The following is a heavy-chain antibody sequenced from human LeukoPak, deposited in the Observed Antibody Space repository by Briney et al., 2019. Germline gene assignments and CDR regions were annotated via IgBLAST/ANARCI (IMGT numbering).Heavy chain of an antibody. Sequence: SQTLSLTCAISGDSVSSNSAAWNWIRQSPSRGLEWLGRTYYRSKWYNDYAVSVKSRITINPDTSKNQFSLKLSSVTAADTAVYYCARAVIAVAGKGFDYWGQGTLVTVSS. J-gene: IGHJ4*02. CDR1: GDSVSSNSAA. D-gene: IGHD6-19*01. V-gene: IGHV6-1*01. CDR3: ARAVIAVAGKGFDY. CDR2: TYYRSKWYN.